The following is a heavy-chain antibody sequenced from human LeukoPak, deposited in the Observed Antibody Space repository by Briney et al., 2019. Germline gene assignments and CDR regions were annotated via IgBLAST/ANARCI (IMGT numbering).Heavy chain of an antibody. Sequence: GGSLRLSCAASGFSFSSYEINWIRQAPGKGLEWVSYISSSGGTIYYADSVKGRFTISRDNAKNSLYLQMNSLRVEDTALYYCARAAVTVGYYFDYWGQGTLVAASS. CDR3: ARAAVTVGYYFDY. CDR2: ISSSGGTI. D-gene: IGHD4-23*01. V-gene: IGHV3-48*03. J-gene: IGHJ4*02. CDR1: GFSFSSYE.